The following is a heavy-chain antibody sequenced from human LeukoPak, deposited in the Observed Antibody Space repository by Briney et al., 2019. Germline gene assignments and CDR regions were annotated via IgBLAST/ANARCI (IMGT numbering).Heavy chain of an antibody. Sequence: ASVKVSCKASGDTFTSYDINWVRQAPGRGLEWMGWMNPKSGNTGYAQKFQGRVTMTRDTSIRTAYMELSSLRLEDTAVYYCARGNSYCSGASCYNYWGQGTLVTVSS. D-gene: IGHD2-2*02. CDR2: MNPKSGNT. CDR1: GDTFTSYD. CDR3: ARGNSYCSGASCYNY. J-gene: IGHJ4*02. V-gene: IGHV1-8*01.